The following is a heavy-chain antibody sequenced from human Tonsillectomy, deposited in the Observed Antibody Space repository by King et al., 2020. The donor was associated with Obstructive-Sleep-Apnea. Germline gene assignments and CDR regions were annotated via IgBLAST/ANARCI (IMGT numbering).Heavy chain of an antibody. Sequence: QLVQSGAEVKKPGASVKVSCKASGYTFINYRFTWVRQAPGQALEGMGWISAYNGNQNYSQNLQGRVSMTTYTSTSTAYMELTSLISDDTAVYYCARDRQQLADYWGQGTLVTVSS. V-gene: IGHV1-18*04. CDR1: GYTFINYR. D-gene: IGHD6-13*01. CDR2: ISAYNGNQ. CDR3: ARDRQQLADY. J-gene: IGHJ4*02.